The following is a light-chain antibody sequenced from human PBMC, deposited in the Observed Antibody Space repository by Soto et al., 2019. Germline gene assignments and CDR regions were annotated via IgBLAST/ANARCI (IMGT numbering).Light chain of an antibody. J-gene: IGKJ4*01. V-gene: IGKV3D-15*01. CDR3: QQYNYWPPVT. Sequence: EIVMTQSPATLSVSPGERATLSCRASRDVRNNLAWYQQKPGQAPRLLISGASTRATGIPARFSGSGSGTQFSLTISSLQSEDFAVYYCQQYNYWPPVTFGGGTKVDIK. CDR1: RDVRNN. CDR2: GAS.